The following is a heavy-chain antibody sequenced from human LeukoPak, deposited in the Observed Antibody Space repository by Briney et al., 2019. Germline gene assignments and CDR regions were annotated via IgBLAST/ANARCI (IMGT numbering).Heavy chain of an antibody. CDR1: RYTFTGYY. D-gene: IGHD6-19*01. Sequence: ASVKVSCKASRYTFTGYYMHWVRQAPGQGLEWMGWINPNSGGTNYAQKFQGRVTMTRDTSISTAYMELSRLRSDDTAVYYCARDLSSGWPNGFPDYWGQGTLVTVSS. J-gene: IGHJ4*02. V-gene: IGHV1-2*02. CDR2: INPNSGGT. CDR3: ARDLSSGWPNGFPDY.